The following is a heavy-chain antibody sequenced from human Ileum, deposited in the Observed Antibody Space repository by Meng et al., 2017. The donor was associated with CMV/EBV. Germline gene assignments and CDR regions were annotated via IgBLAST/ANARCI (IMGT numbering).Heavy chain of an antibody. CDR3: ARDKYSSGWYDAFDI. Sequence: GESLKISCAASGFTVSSSYMNWVRQAPGKGLEWVSVIYSGGSTYYADSLKGRFTISRDNSKSTPYLQMNSLRAEDTAVYYCARDKYSSGWYDAFDIWGQGTMVTVSS. D-gene: IGHD6-19*01. V-gene: IGHV3-53*01. CDR1: GFTVSSSY. J-gene: IGHJ3*02. CDR2: IYSGGST.